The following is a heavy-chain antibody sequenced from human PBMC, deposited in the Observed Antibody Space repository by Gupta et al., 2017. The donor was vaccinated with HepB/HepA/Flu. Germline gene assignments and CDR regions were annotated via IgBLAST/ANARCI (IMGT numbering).Heavy chain of an antibody. CDR3: ATREPSTVTTPYYYYGMDV. Sequence: QVQLVQSGAEVKTPGASVKVSCKASGYTFTSYDINWVRQATGQGLEWMGWMNPNSGNTGDAQKFQGRVTMTRNTSISTAYMELSSLRSEDTAVYYCATREPSTVTTPYYYYGMDVWGQGTTVTVSS. V-gene: IGHV1-8*01. CDR2: MNPNSGNT. J-gene: IGHJ6*02. D-gene: IGHD4-17*01. CDR1: GYTFTSYD.